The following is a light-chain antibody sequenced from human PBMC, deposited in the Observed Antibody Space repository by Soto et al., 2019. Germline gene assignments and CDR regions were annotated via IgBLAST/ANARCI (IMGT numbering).Light chain of an antibody. V-gene: IGKV3-15*01. J-gene: IGKJ2*01. CDR2: DES. Sequence: EIVMTQSPATLSVSPGERATLSCRASQSVSSNLAWYQQKPGQAPRLLIYDESTRATGIPARFSGSGSGTEFTLTISSLQSEDFAVYHCQQYNNWPPITFGQGTKLEIK. CDR3: QQYNNWPPIT. CDR1: QSVSSN.